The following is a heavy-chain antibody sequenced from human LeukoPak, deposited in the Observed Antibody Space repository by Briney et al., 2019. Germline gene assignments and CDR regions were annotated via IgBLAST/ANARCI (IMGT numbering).Heavy chain of an antibody. CDR2: IYHSGRT. Sequence: SETLSLTCTVSGYSISSGYYWGWFRRPPGKGLEWIGNIYHSGRTYSNPSLKSRVTMSVETSKNHFSLNLSSVTAADTAVYYGARVSRQLELRVDPGGQGTLVTVSS. D-gene: IGHD1-7*01. CDR1: GYSISSGYY. CDR3: ARVSRQLELRVDP. J-gene: IGHJ5*02. V-gene: IGHV4-38-2*02.